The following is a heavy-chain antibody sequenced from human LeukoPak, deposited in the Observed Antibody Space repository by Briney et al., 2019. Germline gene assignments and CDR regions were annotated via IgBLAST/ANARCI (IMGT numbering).Heavy chain of an antibody. D-gene: IGHD2-2*01. Sequence: GGSLRLSCAASGFTFSSYWMHWVRQAPGKGLVWVSRINSDGSSTSYADSVKGRFTISRDNAKNTLYLQMNSLRAEDTAVYYCAKDRVDDATDIVVVPAAMPVYWGQGTLVTVSS. CDR2: INSDGSST. V-gene: IGHV3-74*01. J-gene: IGHJ4*02. CDR3: AKDRVDDATDIVVVPAAMPVY. CDR1: GFTFSSYW.